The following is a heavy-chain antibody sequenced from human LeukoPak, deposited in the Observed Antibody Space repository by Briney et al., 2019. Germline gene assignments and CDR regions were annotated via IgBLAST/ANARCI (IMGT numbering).Heavy chain of an antibody. CDR1: GFTFSSYA. J-gene: IGHJ6*03. CDR3: AREGRYYYYMDV. V-gene: IGHV3-30*04. CDR2: ISYDGSNK. Sequence: PGGSLRLSCVASGFTFSSYAMHWVRQAPGKGLEWVTVISYDGSNKYYADSVKGRFTISRDNSKNTLYLQMNSLRAEDTAVYYCAREGRYYYYMDVWGKGTTVTISS.